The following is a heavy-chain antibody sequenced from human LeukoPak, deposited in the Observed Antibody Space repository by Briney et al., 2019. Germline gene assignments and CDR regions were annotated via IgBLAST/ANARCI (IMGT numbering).Heavy chain of an antibody. D-gene: IGHD3-22*01. CDR2: ISGDGGST. CDR1: GFSFDDYG. V-gene: IGHV3-43*02. CDR3: GKDIVDSPHYYDSSGLDY. Sequence: GGSLRLSCAASGFSFDDYGMHWVRQVPGKGLEWVSLISGDGGSTYYAGSVKGRFTISRDNSKNSLYLQMNSLRTEDTALYYCGKDIVDSPHYYDSSGLDYWGQGTLVTVSS. J-gene: IGHJ4*02.